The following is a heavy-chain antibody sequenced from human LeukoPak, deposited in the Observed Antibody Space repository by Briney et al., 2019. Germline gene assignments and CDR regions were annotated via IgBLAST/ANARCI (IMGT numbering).Heavy chain of an antibody. CDR2: ISSSGNYI. D-gene: IGHD3-22*01. J-gene: IGHJ4*02. CDR3: ARDNYYDSSGYLGH. Sequence: PGGSLRPSCAASGFTFSSYSMNWVRQAPGKGLEWVSSISSSGNYIYYADSMQGRFTISRDNAKHSLSLRMNSLSAEDTAVYYCARDNYYDSSGYLGHWGQGALVTVSS. CDR1: GFTFSSYS. V-gene: IGHV3-21*01.